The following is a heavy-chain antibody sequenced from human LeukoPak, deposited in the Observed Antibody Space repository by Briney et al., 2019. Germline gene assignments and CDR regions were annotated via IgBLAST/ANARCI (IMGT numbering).Heavy chain of an antibody. J-gene: IGHJ4*02. CDR3: VRDRPYTSGLSDY. CDR1: GFPLSTYW. V-gene: IGHV3-74*01. CDR2: LSSDGSVT. Sequence: SGGPLTLSCAASGFPLSTYWMHWPPQGPEKGRVGVSCLSSDGSVTNYADSVKGRFTISRDNAKNTLYLQMNSLRAEDTAVYYCVRDRPYTSGLSDYWGQGTLVTVSS. D-gene: IGHD6-19*01.